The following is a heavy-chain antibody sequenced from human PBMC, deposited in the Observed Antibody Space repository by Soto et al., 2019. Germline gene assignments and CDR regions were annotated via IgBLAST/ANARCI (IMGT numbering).Heavy chain of an antibody. V-gene: IGHV3-53*01. CDR1: GFTVSNNH. D-gene: IGHD3-9*01. CDR2: VHGGGST. J-gene: IGHJ4*02. CDR3: AGGLTTAASLDY. Sequence: VQLVESGGGLIQPGGSLRLSCAASGFTVSNNHMTWVRQAAGKGLELVSFVHGGGSTSYADSVKGRFTISRDNSKNTLSLQMDSLRAEETAIYYCAGGLTTAASLDYWGRGTLVTVSS.